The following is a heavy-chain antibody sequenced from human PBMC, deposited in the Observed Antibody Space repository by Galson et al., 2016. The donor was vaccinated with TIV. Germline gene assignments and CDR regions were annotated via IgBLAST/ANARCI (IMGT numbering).Heavy chain of an antibody. CDR1: GGFISSSFYS. D-gene: IGHD1-1*01. CDR3: ARPTPSTADGSGGGDVLDY. CDR2: IYSRGNT. V-gene: IGHV4-39*01. J-gene: IGHJ4*01. Sequence: ETLSLTCTVPGGFISSSFYSWGWIRQPPGKGLEWIGNIYSRGNTYYNPSLNSSLTISVVTSKNEFSLRLSSVTAADTAVYYCARPTPSTADGSGGGDVLDYWGHGTLVTVSS.